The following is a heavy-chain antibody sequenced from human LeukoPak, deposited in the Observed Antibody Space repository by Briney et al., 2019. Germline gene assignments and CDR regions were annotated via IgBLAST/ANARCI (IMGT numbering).Heavy chain of an antibody. Sequence: GGSLRLSCAASGFTFSSYWMHWVRQAPGKGLVWVSRINSDGSSTSYADSVKGRFTISRDNAKNTLYLQMNSLRAEDTAVYYRARVYSGGSSARYYYYMDVWGKGITVTVSS. CDR1: GFTFSSYW. V-gene: IGHV3-74*01. CDR2: INSDGSST. J-gene: IGHJ6*03. D-gene: IGHD2-15*01. CDR3: ARVYSGGSSARYYYYMDV.